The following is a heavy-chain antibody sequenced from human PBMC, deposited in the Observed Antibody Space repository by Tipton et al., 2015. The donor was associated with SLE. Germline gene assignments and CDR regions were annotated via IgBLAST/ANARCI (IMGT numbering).Heavy chain of an antibody. CDR1: GGSISSHY. J-gene: IGHJ4*02. Sequence: LRLSCTVSGGSISSHYWSWIRQPPGKGLEWIGYIYYSGSTNYNPSLKSRVTISVDTSKNQFSLKLSSVTAADTAVYYCARDSLWAYYYDSSGYSPFDYWGQGTLVTVSS. CDR3: ARDSLWAYYYDSSGYSPFDY. V-gene: IGHV4-59*11. CDR2: IYYSGST. D-gene: IGHD3-22*01.